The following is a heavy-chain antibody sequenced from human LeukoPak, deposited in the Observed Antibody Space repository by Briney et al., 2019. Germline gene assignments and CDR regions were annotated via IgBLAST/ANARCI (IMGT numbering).Heavy chain of an antibody. D-gene: IGHD5-12*01. CDR3: AKVTDIVATELFDY. J-gene: IGHJ4*02. CDR2: IRYDGSNK. V-gene: IGHV3-30*02. CDR1: GFTFSSYG. Sequence: PGGSLRPSCAAAGFTFSSYGMHWVRQAPGKGLEWVAFIRYDGSNKYYADSVKGRFTISRDNSKNTLYLQMNSLRAEDTAVYYCAKVTDIVATELFDYWGQGTLVTVSS.